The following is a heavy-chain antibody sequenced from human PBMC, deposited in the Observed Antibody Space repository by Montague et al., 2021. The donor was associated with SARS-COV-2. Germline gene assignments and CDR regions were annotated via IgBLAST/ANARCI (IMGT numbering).Heavy chain of an antibody. J-gene: IGHJ4*02. V-gene: IGHV4-39*07. CDR2: IYSGST. CDR1: GGSINSSSYY. CDR3: ARELGYCSSTNCFHFDY. Sequence: SETLSLTCTVSGGSINSSSYYWGWIRQPPGKGLEWIGSIYSGSTYYNPSLKSRVTISVDTSKNQFSLKLNSVTAADTAVFYCARELGYCSSTNCFHFDYWGQGTLVTVSS. D-gene: IGHD2-2*01.